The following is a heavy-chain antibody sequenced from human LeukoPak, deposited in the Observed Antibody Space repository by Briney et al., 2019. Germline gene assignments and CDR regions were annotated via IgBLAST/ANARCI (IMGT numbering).Heavy chain of an antibody. CDR1: GYTFTGYY. CDR3: ARCQFGGYEFDY. V-gene: IGHV1-2*06. CDR2: ISPNSGGT. J-gene: IGHJ4*02. Sequence: ASVKVSCKASGYTFTGYYMHWVRQAPGQGLEWMGRISPNSGGTNYAQKFQGRVTMTRDTSISTAYMELSRLRSDDTAVYYCARCQFGGYEFDYWGQGTLVTVSS. D-gene: IGHD5-12*01.